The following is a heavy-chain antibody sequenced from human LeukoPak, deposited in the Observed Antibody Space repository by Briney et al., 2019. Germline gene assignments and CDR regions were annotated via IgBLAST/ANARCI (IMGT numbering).Heavy chain of an antibody. V-gene: IGHV3-74*01. J-gene: IGHJ4*02. CDR1: GFTFSTHW. CDR2: INSDESST. Sequence: GGSLRLSCAASGFTFSTHWMHWVRQAPGKGLVWVSRINSDESSTTYADSVKGRFTISRDNAKNTLYLQVNSLRAEDTAVYYCAKSRRAYCSGGSCFGLWDYWGQGTLVTVSS. CDR3: AKSRRAYCSGGSCFGLWDY. D-gene: IGHD2-15*01.